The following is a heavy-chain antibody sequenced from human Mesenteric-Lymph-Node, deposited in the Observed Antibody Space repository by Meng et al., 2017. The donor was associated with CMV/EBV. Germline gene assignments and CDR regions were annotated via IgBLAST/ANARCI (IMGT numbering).Heavy chain of an antibody. CDR3: ARGLYGDYVYGMDV. Sequence: GESLKISCAAAGFTFSTCAMHWVRQAPGKGLEWVADISYDEKIKYYADSVKGRFTISRDNSKSTLYLQMNSLRAEDTAVYYCARGLYGDYVYGMDVWGQGTTVTVSS. CDR2: ISYDEKIK. CDR1: GFTFSTCA. V-gene: IGHV3-30*04. J-gene: IGHJ6*02. D-gene: IGHD4-17*01.